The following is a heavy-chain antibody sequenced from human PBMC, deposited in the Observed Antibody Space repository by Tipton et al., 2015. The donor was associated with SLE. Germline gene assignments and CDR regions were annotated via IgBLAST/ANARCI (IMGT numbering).Heavy chain of an antibody. V-gene: IGHV4-4*07. J-gene: IGHJ3*02. CDR1: GGSISRYY. CDR2: FYSGYS. CDR3: ARELDAFDI. Sequence: TLSLTCTVSGGSISRYYWNWIRQPAGKGLEWIGRFYSGYSTYNPSLNSRATMSVDTSKNQFSLKLISVTAADTAVYYCARELDAFDIWGQGTMVTVSS.